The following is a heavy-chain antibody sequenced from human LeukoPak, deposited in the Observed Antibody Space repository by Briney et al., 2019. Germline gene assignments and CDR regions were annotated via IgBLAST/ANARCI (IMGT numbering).Heavy chain of an antibody. CDR2: ISYSGST. Sequence: SETLSLTCTVAGGSISNYYWSWIRQPPGQGLEWIGYISYSGSTDYNTSLKSRVTISVDTSKNQFSVKLRSVTAADTAVYYCARVRDSSGYYLDGMDVWGQGTTVTVSS. CDR3: ARVRDSSGYYLDGMDV. D-gene: IGHD3-22*01. V-gene: IGHV4-59*01. CDR1: GGSISNYY. J-gene: IGHJ6*02.